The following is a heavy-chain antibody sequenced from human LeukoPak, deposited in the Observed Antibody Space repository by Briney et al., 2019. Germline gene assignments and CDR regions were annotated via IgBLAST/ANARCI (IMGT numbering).Heavy chain of an antibody. CDR1: GYTFTIYA. J-gene: IGHJ5*02. CDR3: ARRRGGYCSGGSCYWFDR. V-gene: IGHV7-4-1*02. D-gene: IGHD2-15*01. Sequence: ASVKVSSKTSGYTFTIYAMYWVRQAPGQGLEWMGWINTNTGNTPYAQSFTGRFVFSSDTSVSTAYLQISSLKAEDTAVYYCARRRGGYCSGGSCYWFDRWGQGTLVTVSS. CDR2: INTNTGNT.